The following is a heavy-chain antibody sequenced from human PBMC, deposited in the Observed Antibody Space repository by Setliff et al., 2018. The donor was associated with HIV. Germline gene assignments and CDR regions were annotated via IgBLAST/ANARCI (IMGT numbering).Heavy chain of an antibody. Sequence: ASVKVSCKASGYNFINNDINWVRQATGQGLEWMGWMNPNSGNSGYAQKFQGRVTMTRSTSFGTAYMELSNLTSEDTAIYYCARKHKVSLGRGIVVLWGFDPWGQGTLVTVSS. CDR1: GYNFINND. D-gene: IGHD3-10*01. J-gene: IGHJ5*02. CDR2: MNPNSGNS. CDR3: ARKHKVSLGRGIVVLWGFDP. V-gene: IGHV1-8*02.